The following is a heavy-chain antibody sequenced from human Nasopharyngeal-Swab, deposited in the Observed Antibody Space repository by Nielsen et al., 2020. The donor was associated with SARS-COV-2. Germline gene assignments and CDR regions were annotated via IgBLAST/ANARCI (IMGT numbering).Heavy chain of an antibody. CDR2: INHSGST. CDR1: GGSFSGSY. J-gene: IGHJ6*03. V-gene: IGHV4-34*01. D-gene: IGHD2-2*01. Sequence: SETLSLTCAVYGGSFSGSYWGWIRQPPGNGPEWIAEINHSGSTNYNPYLKSRVTLSVDTSMNQYSLELTSVTAADTAVYYCARGLSGVVPAPILGLGPYYYYYYMDVWGKGTTVTVSS. CDR3: ARGLSGVVPAPILGLGPYYYYYYMDV.